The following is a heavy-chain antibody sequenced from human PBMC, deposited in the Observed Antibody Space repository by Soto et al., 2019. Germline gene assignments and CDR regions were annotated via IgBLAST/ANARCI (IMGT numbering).Heavy chain of an antibody. V-gene: IGHV3-23*01. D-gene: IGHD1-26*01. Sequence: EMQLLESGGGLVQPGGSLSVSCAASGFTFIDYGMAWVRQAPGKGLEWVSAISASGANTFYADPVRGRFTVSRDDSKNTLHLQMNRLREEATAIYYCAKVRGAVSPDFWGQGTLVTGSS. CDR3: AKVRGAVSPDF. CDR2: ISASGANT. J-gene: IGHJ1*01. CDR1: GFTFIDYG.